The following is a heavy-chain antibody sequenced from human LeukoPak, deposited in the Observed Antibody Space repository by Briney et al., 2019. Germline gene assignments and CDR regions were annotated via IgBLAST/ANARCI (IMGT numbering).Heavy chain of an antibody. CDR2: ISSSGSTI. CDR3: AREPSLVGATDAY. J-gene: IGHJ4*02. CDR1: GFTFSDYD. Sequence: GGSLRLSCAASGFTFSDYDMSWIRQAPGKGLEWVSYISSSGSTIYYADAVKGRFTISRDNAKNSLYLQMTSLRAEDTAVSYYAREPSLVGATDAYWGQGPLVTVSS. V-gene: IGHV3-11*04. D-gene: IGHD1-26*01.